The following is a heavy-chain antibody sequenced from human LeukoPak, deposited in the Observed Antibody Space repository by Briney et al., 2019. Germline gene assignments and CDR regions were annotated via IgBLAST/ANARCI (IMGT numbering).Heavy chain of an antibody. Sequence: ASVKVSCKASGYTFTSYGISWVRQAPGQGLEWMGWISAYNGNTNYAQKLQGRVTMTTDTSTSTAYMELRSLGSDDTAVYYCAATVNDYYYMDVWGKGTTVTVSS. CDR2: ISAYNGNT. D-gene: IGHD4-11*01. CDR3: AATVNDYYYMDV. V-gene: IGHV1-18*01. CDR1: GYTFTSYG. J-gene: IGHJ6*03.